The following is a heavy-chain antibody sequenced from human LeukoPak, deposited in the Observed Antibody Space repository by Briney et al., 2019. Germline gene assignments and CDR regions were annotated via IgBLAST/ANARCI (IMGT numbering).Heavy chain of an antibody. J-gene: IGHJ3*02. CDR3: ARDRGSYSSWAFDI. V-gene: IGHV3-53*01. Sequence: PGGALRLGFAAYVFTLSSQQRSSGPQAPGRGLGWVSGIYSGDTTYYADSVKGRFTISRDNSKNTLYLQMNSLRAEDTAVYYCARDRGSYSSWAFDIWGQGTMVSVSS. CDR2: IYSGDTT. D-gene: IGHD1-26*01. CDR1: VFTLSSQQ.